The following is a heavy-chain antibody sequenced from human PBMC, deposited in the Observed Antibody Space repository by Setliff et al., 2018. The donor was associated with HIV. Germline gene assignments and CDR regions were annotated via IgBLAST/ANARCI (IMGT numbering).Heavy chain of an antibody. CDR3: ARDMFEIWERSLAKGDEFDP. D-gene: IGHD3-10*02. J-gene: IGHJ5*02. V-gene: IGHV1-2*02. Sequence: ASVKVSCKASGYTFIGHYIHWVRQAPGQGLEWMGWINPNSGDTKYAQKFQDRVSLTRDTPLSTAYMELSSLTSDDTAIYYCARDMFEIWERSLAKGDEFDPWGQGSLVTVSS. CDR1: GYTFIGHY. CDR2: INPNSGDT.